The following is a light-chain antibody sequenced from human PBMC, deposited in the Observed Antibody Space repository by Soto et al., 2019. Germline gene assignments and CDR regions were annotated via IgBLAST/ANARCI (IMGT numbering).Light chain of an antibody. V-gene: IGKV3-11*01. CDR3: QLRSNWIT. J-gene: IGKJ5*01. Sequence: EIVLTQSPATLSLSPGERATLPCRASQSVSSSLAWYQQKPGQAPRLLIYDASKRATGIPARFSGSGSGTDFTLTISSLDPEDFAVYYCQLRSNWITFGQGTRLEIK. CDR2: DAS. CDR1: QSVSSS.